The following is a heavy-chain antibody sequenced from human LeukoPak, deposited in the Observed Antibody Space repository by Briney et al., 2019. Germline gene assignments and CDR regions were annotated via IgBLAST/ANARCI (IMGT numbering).Heavy chain of an antibody. Sequence: GGSLRLSCAASGFTFSSYGMHWVRQAPRKGLEWVAFIRYDGSNKYYADSVKGRFTISRDNSKNTLYLQMNSLRAEDTAVYYCAKDWGYYYDSSGSYYFDYWGQGTLVTVSS. V-gene: IGHV3-30*02. D-gene: IGHD3-22*01. CDR2: IRYDGSNK. CDR1: GFTFSSYG. J-gene: IGHJ4*02. CDR3: AKDWGYYYDSSGSYYFDY.